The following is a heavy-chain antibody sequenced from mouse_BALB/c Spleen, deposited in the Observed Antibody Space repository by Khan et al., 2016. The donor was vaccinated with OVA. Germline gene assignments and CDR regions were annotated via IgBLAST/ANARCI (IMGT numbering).Heavy chain of an antibody. V-gene: IGHV2-2*03. Sequence: QIQLVQSGPGLVQPSQSLSITCTVSGFSLTYYGVHWVRQSPGKGLEWLGVIWSGGSTDYNAPFISRLSISKDNSKSHVFFKMNSLQSNDTAIYYCARKYDYDEGLAYWGQGTLVTVSA. CDR3: ARKYDYDEGLAY. J-gene: IGHJ3*01. CDR1: GFSLTYYG. CDR2: IWSGGST. D-gene: IGHD2-4*01.